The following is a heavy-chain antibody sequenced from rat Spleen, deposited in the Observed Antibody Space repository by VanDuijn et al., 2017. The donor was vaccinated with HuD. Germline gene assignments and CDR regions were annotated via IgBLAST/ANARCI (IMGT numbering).Heavy chain of an antibody. CDR2: ISYDGSST. Sequence: EVQLVESGGGLVQPGRSLKLSCAASGFTFSDYNMAWVRQAPKKGLEWVATISYDGSSTYYRDSVKGRFTISRENAKNTLYLQMNSLRSEDTATYYCTRVHRDFFQYWGQGTLVSVSP. D-gene: IGHD1-6*01. CDR1: GFTFSDYN. J-gene: IGHJ3*01. V-gene: IGHV5-7*01. CDR3: TRVHRDFFQY.